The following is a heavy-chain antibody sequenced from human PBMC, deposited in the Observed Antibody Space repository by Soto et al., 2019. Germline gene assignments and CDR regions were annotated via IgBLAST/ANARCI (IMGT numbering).Heavy chain of an antibody. J-gene: IGHJ6*02. CDR2: ISAFNGQT. Sequence: GAPLQVSCKDTGYTFTSDGVSWVRQATGQGLEWMGWISAFNGQTNYIQKVQGRVTLTTEASTSTAYMELRSLRSDDTAVYYCARGGDHYYGLDVWGQGTTVTVS. D-gene: IGHD3-16*01. V-gene: IGHV1-18*01. CDR1: GYTFTSDG. CDR3: ARGGDHYYGLDV.